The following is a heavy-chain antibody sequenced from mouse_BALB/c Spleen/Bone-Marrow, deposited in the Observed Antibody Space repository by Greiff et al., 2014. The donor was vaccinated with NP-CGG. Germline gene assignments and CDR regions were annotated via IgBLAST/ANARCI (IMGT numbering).Heavy chain of an antibody. V-gene: IGHV1-7*01. D-gene: IGHD1-1*01. CDR2: INPSTGYT. J-gene: IGHJ3*01. Sequence: QVQLQQSGAELAKPGASVKMSCMASGYTFTSYWMHWVKQRPGQGLEWIGYINPSTGYTEYNQKFKDKATLTADKSSSTAYMQLSSLTSEDSAVYYCAREGYYGSPFAYWGQGTLVTVSA. CDR3: AREGYYGSPFAY. CDR1: GYTFTSYW.